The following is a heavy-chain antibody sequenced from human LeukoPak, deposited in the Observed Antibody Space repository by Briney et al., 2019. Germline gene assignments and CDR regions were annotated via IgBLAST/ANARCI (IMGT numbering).Heavy chain of an antibody. Sequence: KPSETLSLTCTVSGGSISSYYWSWLRQPPGKGLEWIGYIYYSGSTNYNPSLKSRVTISVDTSKNQFSLKLSSVTAADTAVYYCARDRAITIFGVVISAGYFDYWGQGTLVTVSS. CDR3: ARDRAITIFGVVISAGYFDY. D-gene: IGHD3-3*01. V-gene: IGHV4-59*01. CDR2: IYYSGST. CDR1: GGSISSYY. J-gene: IGHJ4*02.